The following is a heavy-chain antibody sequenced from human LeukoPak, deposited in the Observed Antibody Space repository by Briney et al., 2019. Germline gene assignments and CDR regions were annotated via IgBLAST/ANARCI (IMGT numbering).Heavy chain of an antibody. CDR3: ARNLGPRRPFDY. V-gene: IGHV3-33*01. CDR1: GFTFSSYG. CDR2: IWYDGSNK. Sequence: GWSLRLSCAASGFTFSSYGMHWVRQAPGKGLEWVAVIWYDGSNKYYADSVKGRFTISRDNSKNTLYLQMNSLRAEDTAVYYCARNLGPRRPFDYWGQGTLVTVSS. J-gene: IGHJ4*02.